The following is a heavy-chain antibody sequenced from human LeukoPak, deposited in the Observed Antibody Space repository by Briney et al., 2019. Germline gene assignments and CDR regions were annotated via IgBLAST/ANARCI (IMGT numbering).Heavy chain of an antibody. V-gene: IGHV5-51*01. CDR1: GYRFTYHW. CDR2: IYPGDSDT. CDR3: ARLPNSGADLTWFDP. D-gene: IGHD3-10*01. Sequence: GESLKISCKASGYRFTYHWIAWVRQTPGKGLEWMGIIYPGDSDTRYSPSFQGQVTISADKSISTAYLLWSSLKASDTAMYFCARLPNSGADLTWFDPWGQGTLVTVYS. J-gene: IGHJ5*02.